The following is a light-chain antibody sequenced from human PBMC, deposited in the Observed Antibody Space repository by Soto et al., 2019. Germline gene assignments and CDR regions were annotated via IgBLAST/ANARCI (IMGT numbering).Light chain of an antibody. V-gene: IGKV3-15*01. CDR1: QSVSSN. J-gene: IGKJ1*01. CDR2: CAS. CDR3: QQYNNWPET. Sequence: EIVMTQSPATLSVSPGERATLSCRASQSVSSNLAWYQQKPGQAPRLLIYCASTRATGIPGRFSGSGSGTEFTLTISSLQSEDFAVYYCQQYNNWPETFGQGTKVEIK.